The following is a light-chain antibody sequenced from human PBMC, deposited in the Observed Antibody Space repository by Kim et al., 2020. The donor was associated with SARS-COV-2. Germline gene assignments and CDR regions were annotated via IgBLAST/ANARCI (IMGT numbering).Light chain of an antibody. J-gene: IGKJ4*01. CDR2: WAS. CDR3: QQYYSTPLT. V-gene: IGKV4-1*01. CDR1: QSVLYSSNNKNY. Sequence: RATINCKSSQSVLYSSNNKNYLAWYQQKPGQPPKLRIYWASTRESGVPDRFSGSGSGTDFTLTISSLQAEDVAVYYCQQYYSTPLTFGGGTKLEI.